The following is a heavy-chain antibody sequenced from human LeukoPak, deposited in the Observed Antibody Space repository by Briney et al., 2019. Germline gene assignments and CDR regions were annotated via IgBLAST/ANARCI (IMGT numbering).Heavy chain of an antibody. CDR1: GYSFTTYW. CDR3: ASPRGFRYGSLDY. D-gene: IGHD1-26*01. J-gene: IGHJ4*02. CDR2: IYPGDSDI. Sequence: GESLEISCKGSGYSFTTYWIVWVRQMPGKGLEWMGIIYPGDSDIRYSPSFQGQVTISADRSISTAYLQWNSLKASDSAIYYCASPRGFRYGSLDYWGQGTLVTVSS. V-gene: IGHV5-51*01.